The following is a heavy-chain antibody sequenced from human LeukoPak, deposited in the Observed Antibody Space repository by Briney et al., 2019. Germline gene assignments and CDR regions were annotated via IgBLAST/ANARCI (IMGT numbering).Heavy chain of an antibody. CDR3: ARDRGGLSSIAAAGRFDY. CDR1: ALTFSSYW. CDR2: IKQDGSEK. D-gene: IGHD6-13*01. Sequence: GGSMRLACAASALTFSSYWMSWVRPAPGKVLEWVANIKQDGSEKYYVDSMKSRFTISRDNAKNSLYLQMNSLRAEDTAVYYCARDRGGLSSIAAAGRFDYWGQGTLVTVSS. J-gene: IGHJ4*02. V-gene: IGHV3-7*01.